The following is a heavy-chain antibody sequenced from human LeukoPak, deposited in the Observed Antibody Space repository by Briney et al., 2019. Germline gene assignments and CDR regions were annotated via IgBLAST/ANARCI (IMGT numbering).Heavy chain of an antibody. CDR1: GGTFSSYA. D-gene: IGHD3-22*01. V-gene: IGHV1-69*05. CDR3: ARALTPYYYDSSGYYRLDY. Sequence: ASVKVSSKASGGTFSSYAISWVRQAPGQGLEWMGGIIPIFGTANYAQKFQGRVTITTDESTSTAYMELSSLRSEDTAVYYCARALTPYYYDSSGYYRLDYWGQGTLVTVSS. CDR2: IIPIFGTA. J-gene: IGHJ4*02.